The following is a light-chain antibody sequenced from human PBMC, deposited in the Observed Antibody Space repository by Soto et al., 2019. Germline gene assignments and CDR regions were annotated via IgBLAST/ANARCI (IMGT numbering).Light chain of an antibody. V-gene: IGKV4-1*01. J-gene: IGKJ4*01. CDR2: WAS. CDR1: QSVLYSSNNKNY. Sequence: DIVMTQSPDSLAVSLGERATINCKSSQSVLYSSNNKNYLAWYQQKPGQPPKLLIYWASTRESGVPDRFSGSGSGTDLTLTIRSLQAEDVAVYYCQQYYSTPLTFGGGTKVEIK. CDR3: QQYYSTPLT.